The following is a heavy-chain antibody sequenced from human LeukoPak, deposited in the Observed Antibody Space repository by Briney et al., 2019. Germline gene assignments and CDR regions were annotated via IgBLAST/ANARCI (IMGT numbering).Heavy chain of an antibody. J-gene: IGHJ4*02. CDR2: IYHSGST. Sequence: SGTLSLTCGVSGSSISSSNWWSWVRQPPGKGLEWIGEIYHSGSTNYNPSLKSRVIISVDKSKNQFSLKLYSVTAADTAVYYCARREGELRYFDWLTPRDWGQGTLVTVSS. V-gene: IGHV4-4*02. D-gene: IGHD3-9*01. CDR3: ARREGELRYFDWLTPRD. CDR1: GSSISSSNW.